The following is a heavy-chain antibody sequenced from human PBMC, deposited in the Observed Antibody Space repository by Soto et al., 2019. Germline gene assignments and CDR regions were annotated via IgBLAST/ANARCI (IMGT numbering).Heavy chain of an antibody. V-gene: IGHV3-21*01. D-gene: IGHD6-19*01. CDR3: ARDGSQYSSGWYYFDY. J-gene: IGHJ4*02. CDR2: ISSSSSYI. CDR1: GFTFSSYS. Sequence: EVQLVESGGGLVKPGGSLRLSCAASGFTFSSYSMNLVRQAPGKRLEWVSSISSSSSYIYYADSVKGRFTISRDNAKNSLYLQMNSLRAEDTAVYYCARDGSQYSSGWYYFDYWGQGTLVTVSS.